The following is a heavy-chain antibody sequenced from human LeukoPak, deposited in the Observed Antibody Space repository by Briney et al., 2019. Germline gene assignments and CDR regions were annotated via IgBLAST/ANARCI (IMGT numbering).Heavy chain of an antibody. V-gene: IGHV4-30-2*01. D-gene: IGHD6-13*01. CDR2: IYHSGST. CDR3: ARGRYSSSWYLPGGYFDL. CDR1: GGSVSSGSYY. J-gene: IGHJ2*01. Sequence: SETLSLTCTVSGGSVSSGSYYWSWIRQPPGKGLEWIGYIYHSGSTYYNPSLKSRVTISVDRSKNQFSLKLSSVTAADTAVYYCARGRYSSSWYLPGGYFDLWGRGTLVTVSS.